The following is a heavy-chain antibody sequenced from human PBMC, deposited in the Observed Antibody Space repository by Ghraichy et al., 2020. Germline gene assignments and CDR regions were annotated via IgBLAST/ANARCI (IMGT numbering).Heavy chain of an antibody. D-gene: IGHD5-24*01. V-gene: IGHV3-43*01. J-gene: IGHJ6*02. Sequence: GSLRLSCAASGFTFDDYTMHWVRQAPGKGLEWVSLISWDGGSTYYADSVKGRFTISRDNSKNSLYLQMNSLRTEDTALYYCAKGMTISGYYYGMDVWGQGTTVTVSS. CDR3: AKGMTISGYYYGMDV. CDR2: ISWDGGST. CDR1: GFTFDDYT.